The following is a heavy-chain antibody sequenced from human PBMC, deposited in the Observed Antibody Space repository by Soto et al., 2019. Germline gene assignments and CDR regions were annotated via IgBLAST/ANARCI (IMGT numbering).Heavy chain of an antibody. Sequence: PSETLSLTCTVSGGSISSYYWSWIRQPPGKGLEWIGYIYYSGSTNYNPSLKSRVTISVDTSKNQFSLKLSSVTAADTAVYYCARDKRVRGDGYNFLYYYYGMDVWGQGSSVTVSS. CDR3: ARDKRVRGDGYNFLYYYYGMDV. D-gene: IGHD3-10*01. CDR2: IYYSGST. J-gene: IGHJ6*02. V-gene: IGHV4-59*01. CDR1: GGSISSYY.